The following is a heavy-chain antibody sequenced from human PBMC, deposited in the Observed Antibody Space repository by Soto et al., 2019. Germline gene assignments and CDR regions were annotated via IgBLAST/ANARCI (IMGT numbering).Heavy chain of an antibody. CDR2: ISYDGSNK. CDR3: AKDRTPFWWSGVFYTMDV. V-gene: IGHV3-30*18. D-gene: IGHD3-16*01. J-gene: IGHJ6*02. Sequence: HVQLVESGGGVVQPGRSLRLSCAASGFTFSSYGMHWVRQAPGKGLEWVAVISYDGSNKYYADSVKGRFTISRDNSKNTLFLQMNSLRAEDTAVYYCAKDRTPFWWSGVFYTMDVWGQGTTVTVSS. CDR1: GFTFSSYG.